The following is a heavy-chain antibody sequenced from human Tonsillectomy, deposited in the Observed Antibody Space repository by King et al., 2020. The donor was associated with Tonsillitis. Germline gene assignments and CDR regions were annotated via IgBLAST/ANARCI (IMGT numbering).Heavy chain of an antibody. CDR2: IYHSGST. Sequence: VQLQESGPGLVKPSETLSLTCTVSGGSISSYYWSCIRQPPGKGLEWIGYIYHSGSTNYNPSFKSRVTISLDTSKNQFSLKLSSVTAADTAVYYCARSEYYYAPFTLWGQGTMVTVSS. D-gene: IGHD3-10*01. V-gene: IGHV4-59*01. CDR3: ARSEYYYAPFTL. J-gene: IGHJ3*01. CDR1: GGSISSYY.